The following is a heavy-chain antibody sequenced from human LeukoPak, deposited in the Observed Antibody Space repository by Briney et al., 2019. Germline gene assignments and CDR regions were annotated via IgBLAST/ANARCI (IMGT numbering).Heavy chain of an antibody. J-gene: IGHJ4*02. CDR3: ARYYYDSSGYYYEDYFDY. Sequence: SETLSLTCTVSGGSISSYYWSWIRQPPGKGLEWIGYIYYSGSTNYNPSLKSRVTISVDTSKNQFSLKLSSVTAADTAVYYCARYYYDSSGYYYEDYFDYWGQGTLVTVSS. CDR2: IYYSGST. V-gene: IGHV4-59*01. CDR1: GGSISSYY. D-gene: IGHD3-22*01.